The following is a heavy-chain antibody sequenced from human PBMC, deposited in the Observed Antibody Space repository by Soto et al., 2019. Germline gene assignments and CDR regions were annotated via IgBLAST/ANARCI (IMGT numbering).Heavy chain of an antibody. CDR1: GGSISSSSYY. CDR3: ARQSSPAVAGPVNWFDP. J-gene: IGHJ5*02. Sequence: PSETLSLTCTVSGGSISSSSYYWGWIRQPPGKGLEWIGSIYYSGSTYYNPSLKSRVTISVDTSKNQFSLKLSSVTAADTAVYYCARQSSPAVAGPVNWFDPWGQGTLVTVSS. D-gene: IGHD6-19*01. V-gene: IGHV4-39*01. CDR2: IYYSGST.